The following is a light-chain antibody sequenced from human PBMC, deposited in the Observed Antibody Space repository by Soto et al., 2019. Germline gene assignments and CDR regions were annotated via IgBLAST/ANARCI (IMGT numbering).Light chain of an antibody. Sequence: QSALTQPASVSGSPGQSVAISCTGTSSDVGGYNYVSWYQQHPGKAPKLMIYEVNKRPSGVPDRFSGSKSGNTASLTVSGPQAEDEADYYCSSYAGSSNVFGTGTKVTVL. CDR3: SSYAGSSNV. V-gene: IGLV2-8*01. CDR1: SSDVGGYNY. CDR2: EVN. J-gene: IGLJ1*01.